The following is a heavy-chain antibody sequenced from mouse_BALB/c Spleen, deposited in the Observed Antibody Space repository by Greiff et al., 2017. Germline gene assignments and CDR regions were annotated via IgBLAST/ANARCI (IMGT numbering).Heavy chain of an antibody. CDR1: GFTFSSYA. V-gene: IGHV5-6-5*01. Sequence: EVKLMESGGGLVKPGGSLKLSCAASGFTFSSYAMSWVRQTPEKRLEWVASISSGGSTYYPDSVKGRFTISRDNARNILYLQMSSLRSEDTAMYYCARDDYDGYAMDYWGQGTSVTVSS. D-gene: IGHD2-4*01. CDR3: ARDDYDGYAMDY. J-gene: IGHJ4*01. CDR2: ISSGGST.